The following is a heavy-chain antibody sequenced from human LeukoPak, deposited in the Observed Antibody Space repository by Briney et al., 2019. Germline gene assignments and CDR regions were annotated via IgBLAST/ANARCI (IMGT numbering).Heavy chain of an antibody. J-gene: IGHJ3*02. V-gene: IGHV4-59*01. Sequence: SETLSLTCTVSGGSFSGFFWSWIRQPPGKGLEWIGYIFYTGSTSYNPSLKGRVSISLDTSKKQFFLKLGSVTAADTAVYYCARTNAFDIRGQGTLVTVAS. CDR3: ARTNAFDI. CDR2: IFYTGST. CDR1: GGSFSGFF.